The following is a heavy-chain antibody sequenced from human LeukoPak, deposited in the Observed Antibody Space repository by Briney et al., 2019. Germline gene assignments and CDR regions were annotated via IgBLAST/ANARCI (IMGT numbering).Heavy chain of an antibody. CDR3: ARDLGSLVVPAATPDY. V-gene: IGHV1-2*02. Sequence: GASVKVSCKASGYTFTGYYMHWVRQAPGQGLEWMGWINPNSGGTNYAQKFQGRVTMTRDTSISTAYMELSRLRSDDTAVHYCARDLGSLVVPAATPDYWGQGTLVTVSS. D-gene: IGHD2-2*01. CDR1: GYTFTGYY. J-gene: IGHJ4*02. CDR2: INPNSGGT.